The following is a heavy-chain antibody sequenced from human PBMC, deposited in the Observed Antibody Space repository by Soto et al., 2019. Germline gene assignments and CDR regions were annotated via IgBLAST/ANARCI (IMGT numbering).Heavy chain of an antibody. CDR3: ARQRITMVRGVPRGMDV. V-gene: IGHV1-46*01. J-gene: IGHJ6*02. CDR2: INPSGGST. CDR1: GYTFTSYY. Sequence: GASVKVSCKASGYTFTSYYMHWVRQAPGQGLEWMGIINPSGGSTSYAQKFQGRVTMTRDTSTSTVYMELSSLRSEDTAVYYCARQRITMVRGVPRGMDVWGQGTTVTVSS. D-gene: IGHD3-10*01.